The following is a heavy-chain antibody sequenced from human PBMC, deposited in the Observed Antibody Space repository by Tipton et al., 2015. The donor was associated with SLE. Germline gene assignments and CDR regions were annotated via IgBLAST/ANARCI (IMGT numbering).Heavy chain of an antibody. J-gene: IGHJ3*02. CDR1: GFTFDDYG. Sequence: GSLRLSCAASGFTFDDYGMSWVRQAPGKGLEWVSGFNWNGGSTGYADSVKGRFTISRDNAKNSLYLQMNSLRAEDTALYYCARARRSGWSIVGDDAFDIWGQGTMVTVSS. V-gene: IGHV3-20*04. CDR3: ARARRSGWSIVGDDAFDI. CDR2: FNWNGGST. D-gene: IGHD6-19*01.